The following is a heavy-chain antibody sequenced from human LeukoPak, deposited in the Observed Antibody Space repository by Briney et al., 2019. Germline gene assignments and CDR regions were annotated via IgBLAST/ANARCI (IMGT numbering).Heavy chain of an antibody. V-gene: IGHV4-31*03. J-gene: IGHJ5*02. CDR3: ARFSSGSNWFDA. Sequence: SQTLSLTCTVSGGSISSGGYYWSWIRQHPGKGLEWIGYIYYSGSTYYNPSLKSRVTISVDTSKNQFSLKLSSVTAADTAVYYCARFSSGSNWFDAWGQGTLVTVSS. CDR2: IYYSGST. CDR1: GGSISSGGYY.